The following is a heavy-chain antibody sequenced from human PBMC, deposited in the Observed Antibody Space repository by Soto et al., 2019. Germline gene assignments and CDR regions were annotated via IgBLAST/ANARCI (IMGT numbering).Heavy chain of an antibody. CDR3: AHAYGGRSLY. CDR2: IYWDDSK. Sequence: QITLKESGPTLVKPTQTLTLTCTFSGFSITTDRVGVGWIRQPPGEALEWLAVIYWDDSKTYRPSLESRLTITKDTSKNQVALTRTNMDSLDTATYYCAHAYGGRSLYWGQGTLVTVSS. J-gene: IGHJ4*02. CDR1: GFSITTDRVG. D-gene: IGHD1-26*01. V-gene: IGHV2-5*02.